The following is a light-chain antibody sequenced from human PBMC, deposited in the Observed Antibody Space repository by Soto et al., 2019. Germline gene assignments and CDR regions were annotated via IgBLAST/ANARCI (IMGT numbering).Light chain of an antibody. Sequence: DIQMTQSPASLSGSVGDRFTITCGASQSINNYLNWYLQRPGQAPKLLIRSASTLQRGVPSRFSGSGSRTEFTLTIADLQPDDFGTYYCQQSLTMPITFGHGTRLEIK. CDR3: QQSLTMPIT. CDR1: QSINNY. CDR2: SAS. V-gene: IGKV1-39*01. J-gene: IGKJ5*01.